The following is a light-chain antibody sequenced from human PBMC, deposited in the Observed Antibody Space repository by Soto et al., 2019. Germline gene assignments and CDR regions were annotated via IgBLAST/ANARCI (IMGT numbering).Light chain of an antibody. CDR2: DVT. CDR3: SSFTSSILV. V-gene: IGLV2-14*01. J-gene: IGLJ3*02. CDR1: SSDVGGYTS. Sequence: QTALTQPASVCGSPGQTITISCTGPSSDVGGYTSVSWYQQHPGKAPKRLIYDVTYRPSGVSTRFSGSKSGNTASLTISGLQAEDEADYYCSSFTSSILVFGGGTKLTVL.